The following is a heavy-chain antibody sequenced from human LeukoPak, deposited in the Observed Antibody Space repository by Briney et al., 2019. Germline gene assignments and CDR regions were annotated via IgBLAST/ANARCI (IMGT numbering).Heavy chain of an antibody. D-gene: IGHD4-23*01. CDR1: GFTFSSYE. J-gene: IGHJ6*03. V-gene: IGHV3-21*01. Sequence: GGSLRLSCAASGFTFSSYEMNWVRQAPGKGLEWVSSISSSSSYIYYADSVKGRFTISRDNAKNSLYLQMNSLRAEDTAVYYCARESSTVVTPNYYYYMDVWGKGTTVTVSS. CDR3: ARESSTVVTPNYYYYMDV. CDR2: ISSSSSYI.